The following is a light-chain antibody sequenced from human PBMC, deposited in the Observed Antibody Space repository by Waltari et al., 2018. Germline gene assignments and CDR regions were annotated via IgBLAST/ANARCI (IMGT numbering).Light chain of an antibody. CDR2: DAS. CDR3: QQRSNWPPYT. Sequence: EIVLTQSPATLSLSPGERATLSCRASQSVSSYLAWYQQKPGQAPRLLLYDASGRATGIPARFSGSGSGTDFTLTISSLEPEDFAVYYCQQRSNWPPYTFGQGTKLEIK. CDR1: QSVSSY. J-gene: IGKJ2*01. V-gene: IGKV3-11*01.